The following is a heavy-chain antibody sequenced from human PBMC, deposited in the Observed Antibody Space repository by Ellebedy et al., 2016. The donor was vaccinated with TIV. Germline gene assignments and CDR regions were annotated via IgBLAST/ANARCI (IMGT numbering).Heavy chain of an antibody. Sequence: ASVKVSCKVSGYTLTELSMHWVRQAPGKGLEWMGGFDPEDGETIYAQKFQGRVTMTEDTSTDTAYMELSSLRSDDSAVYYCATDHGGSDGAFQHWGQGTLVTVSS. V-gene: IGHV1-24*01. CDR1: GYTLTELS. J-gene: IGHJ1*01. CDR2: FDPEDGET. CDR3: ATDHGGSDGAFQH. D-gene: IGHD1-26*01.